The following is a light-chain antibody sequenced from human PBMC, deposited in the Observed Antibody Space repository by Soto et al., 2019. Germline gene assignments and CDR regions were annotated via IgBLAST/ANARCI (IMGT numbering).Light chain of an antibody. V-gene: IGKV3-15*01. CDR2: GAS. J-gene: IGKJ1*01. Sequence: EIVMTQSPATLSVSPGERATLSCRASQSISNNLAWYQQKPGQAPRLLIFGASTRATGVPARFSGSGSGTEFTLTISSLQSQDFAVYYCQQYNLWPPWTFGQGTKVEIK. CDR1: QSISNN. CDR3: QQYNLWPPWT.